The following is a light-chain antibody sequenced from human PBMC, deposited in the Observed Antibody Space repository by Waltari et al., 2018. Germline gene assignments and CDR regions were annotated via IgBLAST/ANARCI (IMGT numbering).Light chain of an antibody. V-gene: IGKV1-39*01. CDR2: AAS. Sequence: DIQMTQSPVSLSASVGDTVTITCRASHNIGTFLSWYQQRPAKAPTVLIYAASTLQRGVPSRFSGSGSGTDFTLTIFSLQPEDVAVYYCQQYYSTPLTFGGGTKVEIK. CDR1: HNIGTF. CDR3: QQYYSTPLT. J-gene: IGKJ4*01.